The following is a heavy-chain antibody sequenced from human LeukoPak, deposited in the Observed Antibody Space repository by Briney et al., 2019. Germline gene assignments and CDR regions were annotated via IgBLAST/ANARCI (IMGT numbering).Heavy chain of an antibody. Sequence: PGGSLRLPCAAPGFTFTICAMNWVRQAPGKGLEWVSGISGSGGSTYYADSVKGRFTISRDSSKNTVYLQMNSLRAEDTAVYYCAKADWSYKTLIDYWGQGTLVTVSS. V-gene: IGHV3-23*01. CDR3: AKADWSYKTLIDY. CDR1: GFTFTICA. D-gene: IGHD3-10*01. CDR2: ISGSGGST. J-gene: IGHJ4*02.